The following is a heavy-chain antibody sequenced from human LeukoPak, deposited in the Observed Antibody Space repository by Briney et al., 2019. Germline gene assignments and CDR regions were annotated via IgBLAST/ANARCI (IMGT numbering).Heavy chain of an antibody. CDR2: MNPNSGNT. D-gene: IGHD6-13*01. J-gene: IGHJ6*02. Sequence: ASVKVSCKASGYTFTSYDINWVRQATGQGLEWMGWMNPNSGNTGYAQKFQGRVTMTRNTSISTAYMELSSLRSEDTAVYYCASSSWFSYCYGMDVWGQGTTVTVSS. CDR1: GYTFTSYD. CDR3: ASSSWFSYCYGMDV. V-gene: IGHV1-8*01.